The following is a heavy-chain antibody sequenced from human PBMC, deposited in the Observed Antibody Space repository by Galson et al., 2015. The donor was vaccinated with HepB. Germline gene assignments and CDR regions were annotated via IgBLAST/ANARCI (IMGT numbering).Heavy chain of an antibody. J-gene: IGHJ4*02. Sequence: PALVKPTQTLTLTCTFSGFSLSTSGVGVGWIRQPPGKALEWRALIYWDDDKRYSPSLNSRLTITKDTSKNQVVLTMTNMDPVDTATYYCAHSLPYYEFWTGYDYWGPGTLVTVSS. V-gene: IGHV2-5*02. CDR2: IYWDDDK. CDR1: GFSLSTSGVG. D-gene: IGHD3-3*01. CDR3: AHSLPYYEFWTGYDY.